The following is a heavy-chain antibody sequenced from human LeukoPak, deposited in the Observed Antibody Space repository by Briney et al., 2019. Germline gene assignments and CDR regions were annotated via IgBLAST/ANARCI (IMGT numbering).Heavy chain of an antibody. V-gene: IGHV4-34*01. CDR2: INHSGST. CDR1: GGSFSGYY. Sequence: SETLSLTCAVYGGSFSGYYWSWIRQPPGKGLEWIGEINHSGSTNYNPSLKSRVTISVDTSKNQFSLKLSSVTAADTAVYYCAGQNYYGSGSYYRLDYWGQGTLVTVSS. D-gene: IGHD3-10*01. J-gene: IGHJ4*02. CDR3: AGQNYYGSGSYYRLDY.